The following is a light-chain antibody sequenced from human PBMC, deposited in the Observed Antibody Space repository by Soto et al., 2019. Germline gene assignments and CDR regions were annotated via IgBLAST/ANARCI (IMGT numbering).Light chain of an antibody. V-gene: IGLV2-14*01. CDR2: EVR. Sequence: QSVLGHPASVSGSPGHAITISCTGTSSDVGGYNHVSWYQQHPGKAPKLIIYEVRNRPSGVSNRLSGSKSGNTASLTISGLQADEEADYYCCSYTSSSIRVFGGGTKVTVL. CDR1: SSDVGGYNH. CDR3: CSYTSSSIRV. J-gene: IGLJ3*02.